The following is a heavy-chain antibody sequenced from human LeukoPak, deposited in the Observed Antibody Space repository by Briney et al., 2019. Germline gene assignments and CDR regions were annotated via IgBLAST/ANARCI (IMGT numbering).Heavy chain of an antibody. Sequence: SETLSXXXXXXGDXXXTYYWSWIRQPPGKGLEWIGNIYYPATPTFNPSNYNPSLESRVTMSADASKNQFSLRLSSVTTADTAVYYCARQRSGELLDYWGQGTLVTVSS. CDR2: IYYPATPTFNPS. V-gene: IGHV4-59*01. D-gene: IGHD1-26*01. CDR1: GDXXXTYY. CDR3: ARQRSGELLDY. J-gene: IGHJ4*02.